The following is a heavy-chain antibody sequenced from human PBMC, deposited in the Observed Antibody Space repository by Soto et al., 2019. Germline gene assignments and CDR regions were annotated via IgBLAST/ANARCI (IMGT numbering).Heavy chain of an antibody. J-gene: IGHJ4*02. D-gene: IGHD3-3*01. CDR2: ISGSGGST. CDR3: AKGSFDFWTGDDFYFDY. CDR1: GFTFSSYA. Sequence: EVQLLESGGGLVQPGGSLRLSCAASGFTFSSYAMSWVRQAPGKGLEWVSAISGSGGSTYYADSVKGRFTISRDNSKNTLYLQMNSLRAEDTAVYYCAKGSFDFWTGDDFYFDYWGQGTLVTVSS. V-gene: IGHV3-23*01.